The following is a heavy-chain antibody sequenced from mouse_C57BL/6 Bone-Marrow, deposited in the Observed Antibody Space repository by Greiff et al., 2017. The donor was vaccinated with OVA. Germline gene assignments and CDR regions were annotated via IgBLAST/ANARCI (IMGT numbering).Heavy chain of an antibody. CDR2: IDPSDSYT. D-gene: IGHD2-4*01. Sequence: QVQLQQSGAELVMPGASVKLSCKASGYTFTSYWMHWVKQRPGQGLEWIGEIDPSDSYTNYNQKFKGKSTLTVDKSSSTAYMQLSSLTSEDSAVYYCARGRYDYDVGGYWGQGTTLTVSS. V-gene: IGHV1-69*01. J-gene: IGHJ2*01. CDR3: ARGRYDYDVGGY. CDR1: GYTFTSYW.